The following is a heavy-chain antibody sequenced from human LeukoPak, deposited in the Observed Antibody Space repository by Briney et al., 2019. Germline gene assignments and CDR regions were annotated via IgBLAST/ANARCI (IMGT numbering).Heavy chain of an antibody. V-gene: IGHV3-23*01. CDR2: ISGSAGIT. Sequence: GGSLRLSCAASGFAFSSYAMSWVRQAPGKGLEWASVISGSAGITYYADSVKGRLTISRDNSKNTLYLQMNSLRAEDTAVYYCAKAGAYCGGDCWFDYWGQGTLVTVSS. D-gene: IGHD2-21*02. J-gene: IGHJ4*02. CDR1: GFAFSSYA. CDR3: AKAGAYCGGDCWFDY.